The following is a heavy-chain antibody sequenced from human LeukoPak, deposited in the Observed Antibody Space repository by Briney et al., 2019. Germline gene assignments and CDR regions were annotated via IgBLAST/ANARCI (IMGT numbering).Heavy chain of an antibody. J-gene: IGHJ4*02. CDR2: ISYGGGST. V-gene: IGHV3-64D*09. CDR1: GFTFSNYA. Sequence: GGSLRLSCSASGFTFSNYAMHWVRQAPGKGLEYLSGISYGGGSTYYADSVKGRFTISRDNSKNTLYLQMSSLRVEDTAVYYCVKDDYGAGYWGQGTLVSVSS. D-gene: IGHD4-17*01. CDR3: VKDDYGAGY.